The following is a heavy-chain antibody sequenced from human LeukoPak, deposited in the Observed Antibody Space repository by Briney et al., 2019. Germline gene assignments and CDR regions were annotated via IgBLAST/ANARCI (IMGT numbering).Heavy chain of an antibody. CDR1: GFTFDDYA. V-gene: IGHV3-9*01. CDR3: AKDRGSSGWSTTLYYYYYGMDV. D-gene: IGHD6-19*01. J-gene: IGHJ6*02. Sequence: GRSLRLSCAASGFTFDDYAMHWVRQAPGKGLEWVSGISWNSGSIGYADSVKGRFTTSRDNAKNSLYLQMNSLRAEDTALYYCAKDRGSSGWSTTLYYYYYGMDVWGQGTTVTVSS. CDR2: ISWNSGSI.